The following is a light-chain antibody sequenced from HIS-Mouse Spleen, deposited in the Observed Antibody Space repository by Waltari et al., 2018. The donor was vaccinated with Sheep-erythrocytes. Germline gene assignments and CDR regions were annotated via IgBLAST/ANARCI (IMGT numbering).Light chain of an antibody. V-gene: IGLV2-23*01. CDR2: EGS. J-gene: IGLJ3*02. Sequence: QSALTQPASVSGSPGQSITISCTGTSSDVGSYNLVSCYQQQPGKAPKLMIYEGSKRPSGVANRVSGSKSGNTASLTISGLQAEDEADYYCCSYAGSSTPWVFGGGTKLTVL. CDR1: SSDVGSYNL. CDR3: CSYAGSSTPWV.